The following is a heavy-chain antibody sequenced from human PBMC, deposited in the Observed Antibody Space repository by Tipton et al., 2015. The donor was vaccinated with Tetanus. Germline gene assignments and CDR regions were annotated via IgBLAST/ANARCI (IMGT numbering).Heavy chain of an antibody. V-gene: IGHV4-39*01. J-gene: IGHJ4*02. D-gene: IGHD3-10*01. CDR3: ARIYGSGSFDDY. Sequence: LRLSCTVSGGSISSSSYYWGWIRQPPGKGLEWIGSIYYSGSTYYNPSLKSRVTISVDTSKNQFSLKLSSVTAADTAVYYCARIYGSGSFDDYWGQGTLVTVSS. CDR1: GGSISSSSYY. CDR2: IYYSGST.